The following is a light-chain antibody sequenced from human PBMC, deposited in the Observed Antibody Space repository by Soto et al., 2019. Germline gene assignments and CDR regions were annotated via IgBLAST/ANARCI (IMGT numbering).Light chain of an antibody. CDR2: DAS. CDR1: QSISSW. CDR3: QQYSSTPWT. J-gene: IGKJ1*01. Sequence: DIQMTQSPSTLSASVGDRVTITCRASQSISSWLAWYQQKPGKAPKLLIYDASSLQRWIPSRFSGSGSGTDFSLTISSLQLEDFGTYYCQQYSSTPWTFGQGTKVDIK. V-gene: IGKV1-5*01.